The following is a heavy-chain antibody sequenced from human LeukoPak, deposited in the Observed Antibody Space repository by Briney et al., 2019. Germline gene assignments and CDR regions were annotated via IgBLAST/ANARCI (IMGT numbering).Heavy chain of an antibody. V-gene: IGHV1-2*02. CDR2: FNPDNGGT. CDR1: GYIFTDYY. D-gene: IGHD3-10*01. J-gene: IGHJ5*02. CDR3: ARDHVLLQWFGEGGFDP. Sequence: GASVKVSCKASGYIFTDYYVHWVRQAPGQGLEWMGWFNPDNGGTKSVQKFQGRVTMTGDTSMRTAYMESSRLTFDDTAVYYCARDHVLLQWFGEGGFDPWGQGTLVTVSS.